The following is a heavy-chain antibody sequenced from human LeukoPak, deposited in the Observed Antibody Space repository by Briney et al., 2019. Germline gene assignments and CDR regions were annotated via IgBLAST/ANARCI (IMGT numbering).Heavy chain of an antibody. D-gene: IGHD6-19*01. J-gene: IGHJ6*03. CDR3: ARIRGWTSYYYYYYMDV. V-gene: IGHV4-39*07. CDR2: IYYSGST. Sequence: SETLSLTCTVSGGSISSSSYYWGWIRQPPGKGLEWIGSIYYSGSTTISVDTSKNQFSLKLSSVTAADTAVYYCARIRGWTSYYYYYYMDVWGKGTTVTISS. CDR1: GGSISSSSYY.